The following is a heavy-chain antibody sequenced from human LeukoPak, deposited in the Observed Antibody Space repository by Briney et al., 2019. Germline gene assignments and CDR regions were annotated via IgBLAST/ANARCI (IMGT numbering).Heavy chain of an antibody. D-gene: IGHD5-18*01. Sequence: GGSLSLSCAASGFTFSSYAMSWARQAPGKGLEWVSAISGSGGSTYYADSVKGRFTISRDNSNDTLYLQMNSLRAEDTAVYYCAKHGYSSPLDYWGQGTLVTVSS. CDR2: ISGSGGST. CDR3: AKHGYSSPLDY. J-gene: IGHJ4*02. CDR1: GFTFSSYA. V-gene: IGHV3-23*01.